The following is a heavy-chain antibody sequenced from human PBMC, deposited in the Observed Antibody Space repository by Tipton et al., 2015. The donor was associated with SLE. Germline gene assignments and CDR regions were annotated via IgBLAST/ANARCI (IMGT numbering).Heavy chain of an antibody. CDR3: ATTSRGYSSSSAFDY. CDR2: VSGSGGST. CDR1: GLTFSSSA. Sequence: SLRLSCAASGLTFSSSAMSWVRQAPGKGLEWVSAVSGSGGSTYYADSVKGRFTISRDNSKNTLYLQMNNLRAEDTAVYYCATTSRGYSSSSAFDYWGQGTLVTVSS. D-gene: IGHD6-6*01. J-gene: IGHJ4*02. V-gene: IGHV3-23*01.